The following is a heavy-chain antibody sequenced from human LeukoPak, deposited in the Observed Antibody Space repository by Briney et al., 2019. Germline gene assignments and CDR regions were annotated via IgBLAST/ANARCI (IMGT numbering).Heavy chain of an antibody. CDR3: AREISVTMIVVVSYFDY. V-gene: IGHV4-39*02. D-gene: IGHD3-22*01. CDR1: GGSISSSSYY. Sequence: PSETLSLTCTVSGGSISSSSYYWGWIRQPPGKGLEWIGSIYYSGSTYYNPSLKSRVTISVDTSKNQFSLKLSSVTAADTAVYYCAREISVTMIVVVSYFDYWGQGTLVTVSS. J-gene: IGHJ4*02. CDR2: IYYSGST.